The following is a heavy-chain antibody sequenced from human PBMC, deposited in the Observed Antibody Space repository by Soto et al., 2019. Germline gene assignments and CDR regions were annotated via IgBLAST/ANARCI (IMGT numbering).Heavy chain of an antibody. CDR1: GGSISSYY. CDR2: IYYSGST. J-gene: IGHJ4*02. D-gene: IGHD7-27*01. V-gene: IGHV4-59*01. Sequence: SETLSLTCTVSGGSISSYYWSWIWQPPGKGLEWIGYIYYSGSTNYNPSLKSRVTISVDTSKNQFSLKLSSVTAADTAVYYCARDLGDWGAIDYWGQGTLVTVSS. CDR3: ARDLGDWGAIDY.